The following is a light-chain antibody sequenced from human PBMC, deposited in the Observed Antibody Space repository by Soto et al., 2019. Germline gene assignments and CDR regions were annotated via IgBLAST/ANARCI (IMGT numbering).Light chain of an antibody. CDR2: LGS. Sequence: DIVMTQSPLSLPVTPGEPASISCRSSQSLLHSNGYNYLDWYLQKPGQSPQLLIYLGSNRASGVXXRFSGSXXXXXXXXXXXXVEAEDVGVYYCMQALQTQVTFGQGTRLEIK. J-gene: IGKJ5*01. CDR3: MQALQTQVT. CDR1: QSLLHSNGYNY. V-gene: IGKV2-28*01.